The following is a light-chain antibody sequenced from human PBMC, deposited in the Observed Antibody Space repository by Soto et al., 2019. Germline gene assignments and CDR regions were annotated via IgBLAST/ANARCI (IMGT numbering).Light chain of an antibody. J-gene: IGKJ1*01. CDR1: QGIRDE. V-gene: IGKV1-6*01. CDR3: LQDYDYPRT. Sequence: IQMTQSPSSLSASVGDSVTITCRASQGIRDELGWYQQKAGKAPNLLISAASRLQSGVPSRFSGRGSGTDFTLTISSLQPEDFATYYCLQDYDYPRTFGQGTKVDIK. CDR2: AAS.